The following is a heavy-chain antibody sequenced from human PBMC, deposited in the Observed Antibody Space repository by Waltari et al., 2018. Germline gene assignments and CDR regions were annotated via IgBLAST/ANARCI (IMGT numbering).Heavy chain of an antibody. CDR1: GDSISNDNLH. J-gene: IGHJ4*02. CDR3: TTEYSSSSAY. Sequence: QLQLQDSGPALVKPSETLSHTCTVSGDSISNDNLHWAWVHQPPGKGLEWIGSIYYNGNTYYSPSLKSRVTISVDTSKNQFSLRLSSVTAADTAVYYCTTEYSSSSAYWGQGTLVTVSS. V-gene: IGHV4-39*02. D-gene: IGHD6-6*01. CDR2: IYYNGNT.